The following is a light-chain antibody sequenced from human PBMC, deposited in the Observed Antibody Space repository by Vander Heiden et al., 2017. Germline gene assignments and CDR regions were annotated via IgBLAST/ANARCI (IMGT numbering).Light chain of an antibody. Sequence: EIVLTQSPGTLSWSPGERATLSCRASQSVSSSYSAWYQQKPVQAPRLLIYGASGRATGIPDRFSGSGSGTDFTLTISRLEPEDFAVYYCQQYGSSPRITFGQGTRLEIK. V-gene: IGKV3-20*01. CDR1: QSVSSSY. CDR2: GAS. CDR3: QQYGSSPRIT. J-gene: IGKJ5*01.